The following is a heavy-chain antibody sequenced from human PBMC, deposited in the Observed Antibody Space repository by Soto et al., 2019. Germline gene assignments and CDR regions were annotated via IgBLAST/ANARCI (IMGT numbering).Heavy chain of an antibody. CDR2: ISGYNGNT. CDR3: ARVGGSGPLTTVTQADY. J-gene: IGHJ4*02. D-gene: IGHD4-17*01. V-gene: IGHV1-18*01. CDR1: GYTFSSYG. Sequence: QVQLVQSGAEVKKPGASVKVSCKASGYTFSSYGISWVRQAPGQGLEWMGWISGYNGNTNYAQKFDDRVIMTTDTSTSTAYMELRSLRSDDTAVYYCARVGGSGPLTTVTQADYWGQGTLVTVSS.